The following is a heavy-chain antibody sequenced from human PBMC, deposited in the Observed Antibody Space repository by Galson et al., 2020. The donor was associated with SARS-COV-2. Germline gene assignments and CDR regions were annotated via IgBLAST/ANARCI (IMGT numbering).Heavy chain of an antibody. V-gene: IGHV6-1*01. CDR3: AGRVAGAGSLHI. D-gene: IGHD6-13*01. CDR1: GDSVSSNSAA. Sequence: SQTLSLTCAISGDSVSSNSAAWNWIRQSPSRGLEWLGRTYYRSQWSTDYAVSVKSRITIIPDTSKNQFSLQLNSVTPEDTAIYYCAGRVAGAGSLHIWGQGTMVSSLQ. J-gene: IGHJ3*02. CDR2: TYYRSQWST.